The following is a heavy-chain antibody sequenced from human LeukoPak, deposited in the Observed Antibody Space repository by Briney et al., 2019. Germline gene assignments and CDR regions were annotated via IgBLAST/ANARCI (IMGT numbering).Heavy chain of an antibody. CDR1: GYTFTSYA. J-gene: IGHJ4*02. V-gene: IGHV1-2*02. CDR3: ARASSSHYFDY. D-gene: IGHD6-6*01. CDR2: INPNSGGT. Sequence: ASVKVSCKASGYTFTSYAMNWVRQAPGQGLEWMGWINPNSGGTNYAQKFQGRVTMTRDTSISTAYMELSRLRSDDTAVYYCARASSSHYFDYWGQGTLVTVSS.